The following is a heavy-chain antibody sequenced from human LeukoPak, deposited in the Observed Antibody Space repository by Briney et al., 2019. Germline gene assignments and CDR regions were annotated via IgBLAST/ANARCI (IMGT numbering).Heavy chain of an antibody. CDR3: SRGRSSSWYGAYYFDY. Sequence: GGSLRLSCAASGFTFSDYYMSWIRQAPGKGLEWVSYISSSGSTIYYADSVKGRFTISRDNAKNSLYLQMNSLRAGDTAVYYCSRGRSSSWYGAYYFDYWGQGTLVAVSS. D-gene: IGHD6-13*01. J-gene: IGHJ4*02. CDR2: ISSSGSTI. CDR1: GFTFSDYY. V-gene: IGHV3-11*04.